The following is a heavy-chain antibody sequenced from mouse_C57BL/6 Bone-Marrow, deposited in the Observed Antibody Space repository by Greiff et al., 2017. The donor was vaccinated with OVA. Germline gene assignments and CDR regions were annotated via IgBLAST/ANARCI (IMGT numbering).Heavy chain of an antibody. V-gene: IGHV1-69*01. D-gene: IGHD3-2*02. CDR2: IDPSDSYT. CDR1: GYTFTSYW. Sequence: QVQLQQPGAELVMPGASVKLSCKASGYTFTSYWMHWVKQSPGQGLEWIGEIDPSDSYTNYNQNFKGKFTLTVDKSTSTAYMQLRSLTSEDSAVDNWARYRVRPQVMDYWGQGTSVTVAA. CDR3: ARYRVRPQVMDY. J-gene: IGHJ4*01.